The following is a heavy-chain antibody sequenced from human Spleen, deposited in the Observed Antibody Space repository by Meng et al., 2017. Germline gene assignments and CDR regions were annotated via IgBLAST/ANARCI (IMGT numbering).Heavy chain of an antibody. CDR2: IYGDGST. V-gene: IGHV3-53*02. CDR1: GFTVSGNY. CDR3: AGRVMGAAAYDF. Sequence: EGDLVETGGDLSQPGKSLRISGAASGFTVSGNYMTWVRQAPGKGLEWVSLIYGDGSTLYADSVKGRFTISRDNSKNTVYLQMNSLRVEDTAVYHCAGRVMGAAAYDFWGQGTLVTVSS. J-gene: IGHJ4*02. D-gene: IGHD6-13*01.